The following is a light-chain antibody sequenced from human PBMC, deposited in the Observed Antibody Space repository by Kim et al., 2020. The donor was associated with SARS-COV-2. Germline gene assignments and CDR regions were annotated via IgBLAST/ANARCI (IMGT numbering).Light chain of an antibody. CDR3: QQYDRYSPYT. CDR2: TAS. J-gene: IGKJ2*01. Sequence: ASVGGRVTIPCRASQSIGRWLAWYQQKPGQAPKLLIYTASTLHSRVPSRFSGSGSGTEFTLTITSLQPDDSATYYCQQYDRYSPYTFGQGTKLEI. CDR1: QSIGRW. V-gene: IGKV1-5*03.